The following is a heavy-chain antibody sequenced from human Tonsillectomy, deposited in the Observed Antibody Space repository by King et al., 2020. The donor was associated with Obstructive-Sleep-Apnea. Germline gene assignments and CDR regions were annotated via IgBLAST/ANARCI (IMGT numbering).Heavy chain of an antibody. CDR2: FYYSGST. D-gene: IGHD3-10*01. CDR3: AATYYYGSGTCPSDY. V-gene: IGHV4-59*01. CDR1: GGSITTYY. J-gene: IGHJ4*02. Sequence: QLQESGPGLVKPSETLSLTCTVSGGSITTYYWSWLRQPPGKGLEWIGYFYYSGSTNYNPSLKSRVSISIDTSKNQFSLKLSSVTAADTAVYYCAATYYYGSGTCPSDYWGQGTLVTVSS.